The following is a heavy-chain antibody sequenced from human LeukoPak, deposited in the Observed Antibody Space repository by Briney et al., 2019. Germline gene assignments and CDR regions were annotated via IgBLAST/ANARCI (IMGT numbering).Heavy chain of an antibody. D-gene: IGHD6-6*01. CDR3: ARRYSSSSYNWFDP. J-gene: IGHJ5*02. CDR1: GGSFSGYY. Sequence: SETLSLTCAVYGGSFSGYYWSWIRQPPGKGLEWIGEINHSGSTNYNPSLKSRVTISVDTSKNQFSLKLSSVTAADTAVYYCARRYSSSSYNWFDPWGQGTLVTVSS. V-gene: IGHV4-34*01. CDR2: INHSGST.